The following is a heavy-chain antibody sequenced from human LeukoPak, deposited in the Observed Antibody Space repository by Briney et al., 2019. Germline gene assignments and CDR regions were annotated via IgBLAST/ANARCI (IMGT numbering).Heavy chain of an antibody. V-gene: IGHV3-23*01. Sequence: PGGSLRLSCAASGFIFASYGMSWVRHAPGKGLEWVSFITTNGGRTSYADSVGGRFTLSRDNPRNTLYMQMNSLRDEDTAVYYCAKAHIVVVPGPFDYWGQGTLVTVSS. CDR3: AKAHIVVVPGPFDY. CDR2: ITTNGGRT. D-gene: IGHD2-2*01. J-gene: IGHJ4*02. CDR1: GFIFASYG.